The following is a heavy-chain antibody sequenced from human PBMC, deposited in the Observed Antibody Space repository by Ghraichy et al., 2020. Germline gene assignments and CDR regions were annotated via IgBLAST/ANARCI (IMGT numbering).Heavy chain of an antibody. CDR2: IYYSGST. D-gene: IGHD3-3*01. CDR1: GGSISSYY. Sequence: SETLSLTCTVSGGSISSYYWSWIRQPPGKGLEWIGYIYYSGSTNYNPSLKSRVTISVDTSKNQFSLKLSSVTAADTAVYYCARVGYDFWSGYPEPYYYGMAVGGQGKTVTVS. J-gene: IGHJ6*02. CDR3: ARVGYDFWSGYPEPYYYGMAV. V-gene: IGHV4-59*01.